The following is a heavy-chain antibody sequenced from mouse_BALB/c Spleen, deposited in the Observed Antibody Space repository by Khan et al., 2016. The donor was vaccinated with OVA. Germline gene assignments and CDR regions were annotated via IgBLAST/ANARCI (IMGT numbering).Heavy chain of an antibody. CDR2: ISYSGRT. CDR1: GYSITRDYA. V-gene: IGHV3-2*02. Sequence: EVQLVESGPGLVKPSQSLSLTCTVTGYSITRDYAWNWIRKFPGNKLEWMGYISYSGRTSSKPSLKSRIYITRDTSKNQFFLQLHSVTTEATATYYCARSVTITTVVATDFDYRGQGTTLTGSS. D-gene: IGHD1-1*01. J-gene: IGHJ2*01. CDR3: ARSVTITTVVATDFDY.